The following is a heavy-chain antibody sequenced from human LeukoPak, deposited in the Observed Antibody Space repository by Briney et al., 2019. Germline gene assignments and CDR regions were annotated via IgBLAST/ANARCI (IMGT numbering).Heavy chain of an antibody. J-gene: IGHJ4*02. CDR3: ARGKLTMVIK. Sequence: GGSLRLSCAASGFTFSSYEMNWVRQAPGKGLEWVSYISSSGGTIFYADSVRGRFTISRDNAKNSLYLQMNSLAADDTAVYYCARGKLTMVIKWGQGTLVTVSS. D-gene: IGHD4/OR15-4a*01. V-gene: IGHV3-48*03. CDR2: ISSSGGTI. CDR1: GFTFSSYE.